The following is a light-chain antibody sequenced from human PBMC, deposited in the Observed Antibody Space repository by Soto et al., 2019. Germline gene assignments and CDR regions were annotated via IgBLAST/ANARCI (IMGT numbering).Light chain of an antibody. Sequence: DIRMTQPPSSLPASVGDRVTIPCQASQDIATNLNWYQQKPGKAPKLLIYDASGLATGVPSRFRGSGSGTDFTLTINSLQPEDIATYYCQQYENVPITFGQGTRLEIK. CDR3: QQYENVPIT. CDR2: DAS. J-gene: IGKJ5*01. CDR1: QDIATN. V-gene: IGKV1-33*01.